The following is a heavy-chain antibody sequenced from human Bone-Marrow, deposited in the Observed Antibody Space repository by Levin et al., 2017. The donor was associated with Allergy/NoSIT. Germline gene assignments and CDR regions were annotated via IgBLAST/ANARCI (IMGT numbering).Heavy chain of an antibody. Sequence: SETLSLTCTVSGGSISTYYWSWIRQPPGQGLEWIGYISYSGSTKYNPSLKSRITISVDTSKTQFSLKVTSVTAAETAVYYCARGSMWGLKDHWGQGTLVTVSS. CDR1: GGSISTYY. CDR2: ISYSGST. V-gene: IGHV4-59*01. J-gene: IGHJ4*02. D-gene: IGHD1-26*01. CDR3: ARGSMWGLKDH.